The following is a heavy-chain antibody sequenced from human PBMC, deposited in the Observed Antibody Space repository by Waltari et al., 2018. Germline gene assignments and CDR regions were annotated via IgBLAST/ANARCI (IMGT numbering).Heavy chain of an antibody. Sequence: VQLVESGGGVVQPGKSVRLSCPASGFLFSHYGLPWDRQAPGKGLEWVAVIAYDDNNKFYADSVGGRFTISRDDSKNTLFLQMNSLRAEDTAVYYCAKDQGRYLEWLFHGMDVWGQGTTVTVSS. CDR1: GFLFSHYG. CDR2: IAYDDNNK. D-gene: IGHD3-3*01. J-gene: IGHJ6*02. CDR3: AKDQGRYLEWLFHGMDV. V-gene: IGHV3-30*18.